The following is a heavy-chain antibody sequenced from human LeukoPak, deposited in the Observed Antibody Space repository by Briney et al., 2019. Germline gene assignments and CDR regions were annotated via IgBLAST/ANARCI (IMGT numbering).Heavy chain of an antibody. J-gene: IGHJ3*02. D-gene: IGHD6-13*01. V-gene: IGHV1-2*02. CDR3: ARDGYSSSWRALRAFDI. CDR2: INPNSGGT. Sequence: ASVKVSCKASGYTFTGYYMHWVRQAPGQGLEWMGWINPNSGGTNYAQKFQGRVTMTRDTSISTAYMELSRLRSDDTAVYYCARDGYSSSWRALRAFDIWGQGTMVTVSS. CDR1: GYTFTGYY.